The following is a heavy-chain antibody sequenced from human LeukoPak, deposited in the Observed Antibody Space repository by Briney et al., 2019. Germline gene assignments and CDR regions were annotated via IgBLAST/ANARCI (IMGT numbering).Heavy chain of an antibody. Sequence: SVKVSCKASGGTFSSYAISWVRQAPGQGLEWMGGIIPIFGTANYAQKFQGRVTITTDESTSTAYMELSSLRSEDTAVYYCARVRLIWSGYSPIWNYYDYWGQGTLVTVSS. J-gene: IGHJ4*02. CDR1: GGTFSSYA. CDR3: ARVRLIWSGYSPIWNYYDY. D-gene: IGHD3-3*01. CDR2: IIPIFGTA. V-gene: IGHV1-69*05.